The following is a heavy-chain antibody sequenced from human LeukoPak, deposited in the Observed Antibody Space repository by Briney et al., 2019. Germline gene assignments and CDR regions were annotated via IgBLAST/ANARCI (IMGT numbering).Heavy chain of an antibody. V-gene: IGHV3-30*02. J-gene: IGHJ3*02. CDR3: AKKIRPFCSTTNCSHDAFDI. CDR2: IRYDGYHK. CDR1: GFTFSSYG. Sequence: GGSLRLSCAASGFTFSSYGMHWVRQAPGKGLEGVAFIRYDGYHKKYGDSVQGRFSVSRDNSKNTLYLQMISLRSEDTATYYCAKKIRPFCSTTNCSHDAFDIWGQGTMVTVSS. D-gene: IGHD2-2*01.